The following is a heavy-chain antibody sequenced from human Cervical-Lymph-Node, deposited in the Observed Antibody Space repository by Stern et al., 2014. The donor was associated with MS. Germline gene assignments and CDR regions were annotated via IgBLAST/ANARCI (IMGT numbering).Heavy chain of an antibody. D-gene: IGHD5-12*01. CDR1: GGSITAYY. J-gene: IGHJ4*02. CDR3: ARDDGYSGYDS. CDR2: IYYSGNT. V-gene: IGHV4-59*01. Sequence: QLQLQESGPGLVTPSETLSLTCLVSGGSITAYYWSWVRQPPGKGLEWIGYIYYSGNTNYDPSLKTRVAMSGDTSMNQFSLKLSSVTAADTAVYYCARDDGYSGYDSWGQGTLVTVSS.